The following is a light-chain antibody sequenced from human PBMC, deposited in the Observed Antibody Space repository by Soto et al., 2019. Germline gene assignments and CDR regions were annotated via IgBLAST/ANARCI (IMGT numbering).Light chain of an antibody. CDR2: GAS. Sequence: EIVLTQSPGTLSLSPGEGATLSCRASQTISNTYLAWYQQKPGQAPRLLIYGASSRASGIPDWFSGSGSGTDFTLTISGLEPEDFAVYCCQSDGRPGFTFGPGTKVESK. CDR3: QSDGRPGFT. J-gene: IGKJ3*01. V-gene: IGKV3-20*01. CDR1: QTISNTY.